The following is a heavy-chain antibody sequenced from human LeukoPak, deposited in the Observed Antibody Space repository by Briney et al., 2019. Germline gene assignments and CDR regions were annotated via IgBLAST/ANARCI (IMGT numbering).Heavy chain of an antibody. CDR2: VSPEGDR. CDR1: GFNVGSLW. J-gene: IGHJ3*01. V-gene: IGHV3-74*01. D-gene: IGHD6-13*01. CDR3: VRVLTVMGSGWYGDAFDL. Sequence: HPGGSLRLSCGASGFNVGSLWMHWVRHVPGKGLEWVSRVSPEGDRSYGKSMKGRFTISRDIVENTVVLQMNNLRVEDTALYYCVRVLTVMGSGWYGDAFDLWGQGTMVTVSS.